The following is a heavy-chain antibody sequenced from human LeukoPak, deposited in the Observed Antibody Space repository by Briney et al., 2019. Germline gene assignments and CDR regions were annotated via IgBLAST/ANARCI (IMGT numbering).Heavy chain of an antibody. J-gene: IGHJ1*01. CDR1: GYTFTSYW. Sequence: GESLKISCKGSGYTFTSYWIGWVRQMPGKGLEWMGRIDPSDSYTNYSPSFQGHVTISADKSISTAYLQWSSLKASDTAMYYCAGAGIAVADNAEYFQHWGQGTLVTVSS. CDR2: IDPSDSYT. D-gene: IGHD6-19*01. CDR3: AGAGIAVADNAEYFQH. V-gene: IGHV5-10-1*01.